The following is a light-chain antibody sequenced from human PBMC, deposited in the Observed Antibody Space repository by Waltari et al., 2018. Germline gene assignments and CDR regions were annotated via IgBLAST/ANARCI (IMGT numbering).Light chain of an antibody. CDR1: QNIYTW. J-gene: IGKJ1*01. CDR3: QEYNGYSRT. Sequence: IQMTQSPSTLSASVGERVTITCRASQNIYTWLAWYQQKPGKAPKVLISKASSLNSGVPSRFSGSGSGTEFTLTISSLQPVDFATYFCQEYNGYSRTFGQGTKVESK. CDR2: KAS. V-gene: IGKV1-5*03.